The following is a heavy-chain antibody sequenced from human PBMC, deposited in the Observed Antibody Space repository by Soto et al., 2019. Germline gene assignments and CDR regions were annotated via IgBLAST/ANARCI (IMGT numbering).Heavy chain of an antibody. Sequence: SISSYYWSWIRQPPGKGLEWIGYIYYSGSTNYNPSLKSRVTISVDTSKNQFSLKLSSVTAADTAVYYCATMYYDILTGLPHFDYWGQGTLVTVSS. J-gene: IGHJ4*02. CDR2: IYYSGST. CDR1: SISSYY. V-gene: IGHV4-59*08. D-gene: IGHD3-9*01. CDR3: ATMYYDILTGLPHFDY.